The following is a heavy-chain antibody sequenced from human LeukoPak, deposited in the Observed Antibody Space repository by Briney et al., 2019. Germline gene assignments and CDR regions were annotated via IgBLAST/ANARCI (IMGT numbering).Heavy chain of an antibody. V-gene: IGHV4-34*01. Sequence: KPSETLSLTCAVYGVSVSGYYWSWVRQPPGKGLEWIGEINHSGSTNYNPSLKSRVTISVDTSKNQFSLQLSSVTAADTAVYYCARVAQWLPIRVDYWGQGTLVTVSS. J-gene: IGHJ4*02. D-gene: IGHD6-19*01. CDR1: GVSVSGYY. CDR2: INHSGST. CDR3: ARVAQWLPIRVDY.